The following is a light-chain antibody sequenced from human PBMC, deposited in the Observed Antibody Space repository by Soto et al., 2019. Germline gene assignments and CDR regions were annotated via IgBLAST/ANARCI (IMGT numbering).Light chain of an antibody. CDR2: DAS. J-gene: IGKJ2*01. CDR1: QGISSA. Sequence: AIQLTQSPSSLSASVGDRVTITCRASQGISSALAWYQQKPGKAAQLLIYDASSLGSGVPPRCRGGGSETDFSLTISSLQPEDFAAYYCQQFNRYPPYTFGQGTKLEIK. CDR3: QQFNRYPPYT. V-gene: IGKV1-13*02.